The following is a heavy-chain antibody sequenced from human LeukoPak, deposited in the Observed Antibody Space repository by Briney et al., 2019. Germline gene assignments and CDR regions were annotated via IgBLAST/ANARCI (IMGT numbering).Heavy chain of an antibody. D-gene: IGHD6-13*01. CDR3: ARDSSSWTNWFDP. V-gene: IGHV1-69*13. J-gene: IGHJ5*02. CDR2: IIPIFGTA. CDR1: GGTFSSYA. Sequence: GASVKVSCKASGGTFSSYAISWVRQAPGQGLEWMGGIIPIFGTANYAQKFQGRVTITADESTSTAYMELSSLRSEDTAVYYCARDSSSWTNWFDPWGQGTLVTVSS.